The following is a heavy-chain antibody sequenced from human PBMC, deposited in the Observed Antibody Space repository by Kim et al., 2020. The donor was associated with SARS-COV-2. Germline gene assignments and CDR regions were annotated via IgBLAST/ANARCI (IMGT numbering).Heavy chain of an antibody. CDR2: IRSKTKTYAT. J-gene: IGHJ4*02. CDR1: GFIFSDSA. V-gene: IGHV3-73*01. Sequence: GGSLRLSCAASGFIFSDSAIHWVRQASGKGLEWVDRIRSKTKTYATTYPASVKGRFTISRDDSKNTAYLQMNSLKNEDTAMYYCTRWELQSAPFDYWGQGALVTVSS. CDR3: TRWELQSAPFDY. D-gene: IGHD3-10*01.